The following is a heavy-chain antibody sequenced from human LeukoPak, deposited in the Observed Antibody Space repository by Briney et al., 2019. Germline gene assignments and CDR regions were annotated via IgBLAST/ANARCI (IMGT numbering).Heavy chain of an antibody. CDR3: TRDLVTSGWLIWFDP. CDR2: ISSDGRNQ. Sequence: QSGGSLRLSCAASGFTFRSYTMHWVRQAPGKGLEWVSVISSDGRNQYYADSVKGRFTISRDNSKNTLYLQMNSLRAEDTSVYYCTRDLVTSGWLIWFDPWGQGTLVTVSS. D-gene: IGHD6-19*01. V-gene: IGHV3-30*04. J-gene: IGHJ5*02. CDR1: GFTFRSYT.